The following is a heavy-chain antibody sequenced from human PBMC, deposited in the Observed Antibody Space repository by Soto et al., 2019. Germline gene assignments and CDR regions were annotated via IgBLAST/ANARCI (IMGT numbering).Heavy chain of an antibody. CDR1: GFTFNTYG. Sequence: GGSLRLSCTASGFTFNTYGMHWVRQAPGKGLEWVAVIWYDGSNKYYADSVKGRFTISRDNSKNTLYLQMNSLRAEDTAVYYCARLLYSSGILYYFDYWGQGTLVTVSS. D-gene: IGHD6-19*01. CDR2: IWYDGSNK. V-gene: IGHV3-33*01. J-gene: IGHJ4*02. CDR3: ARLLYSSGILYYFDY.